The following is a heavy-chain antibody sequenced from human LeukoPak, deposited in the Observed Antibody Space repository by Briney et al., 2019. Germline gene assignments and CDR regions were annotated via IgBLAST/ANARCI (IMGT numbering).Heavy chain of an antibody. Sequence: WIRQPPGKGLEWVGRIRSKANSYATAYAASVKGRFTISRDDSKNTAYLQMNSLKTEDTAVYYCTNLIAAAGNDAFDIWGQGTMVTVSS. D-gene: IGHD6-13*01. CDR3: TNLIAAAGNDAFDI. CDR2: IRSKANSYAT. V-gene: IGHV3-73*01. J-gene: IGHJ3*02.